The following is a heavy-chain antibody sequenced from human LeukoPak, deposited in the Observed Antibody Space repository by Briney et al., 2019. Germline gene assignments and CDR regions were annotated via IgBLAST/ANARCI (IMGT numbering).Heavy chain of an antibody. Sequence: SETLSLTCTVSGGSINSYYWSWIRQRPGKGLEWLGYIYYSGGTNYNPTLKSRVTISVDTSNNQSSLNLISVTAADTAVYYCAILGAPSGSGLYFYFGMDVWGQGTTVTVSS. V-gene: IGHV4-59*08. J-gene: IGHJ6*02. CDR1: GGSINSYY. CDR3: AILGAPSGSGLYFYFGMDV. D-gene: IGHD1-26*01. CDR2: IYYSGGT.